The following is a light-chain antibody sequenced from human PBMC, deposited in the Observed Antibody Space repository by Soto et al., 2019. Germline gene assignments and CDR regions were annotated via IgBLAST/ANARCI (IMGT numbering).Light chain of an antibody. J-gene: IGKJ3*01. CDR3: QQLNTYPRT. CDR2: AAS. V-gene: IGKV1-9*01. CDR1: QDIRTY. Sequence: TQLTQSPSSLSASVGGRVTITCRASQDIRTYLAWYQQKPGKAPKLLIFAASTLQSGVPSRFSGSGSGTDFTLTINNLQPEDFATYYCQQLNTYPRTFGPGTKVDIK.